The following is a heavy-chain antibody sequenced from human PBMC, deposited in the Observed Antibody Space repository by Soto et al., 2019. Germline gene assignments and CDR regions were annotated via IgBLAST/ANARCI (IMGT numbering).Heavy chain of an antibody. CDR2: MNPGSGKT. V-gene: IGHV1-8*02. CDR3: ARRASAGTLNWFDP. CDR1: GYTFINFD. D-gene: IGHD6-13*01. J-gene: IGHJ5*02. Sequence: QVQLVQSGAEVKEPGASVRGSCKASGYTFINFDISWVRHAAGQGLEWLGWMNPGSGKTGYASKFKGRVAMTRDASTGTCELEMSRLTSDDMAVYYCARRASAGTLNWFDPWGQGTLVTVPS.